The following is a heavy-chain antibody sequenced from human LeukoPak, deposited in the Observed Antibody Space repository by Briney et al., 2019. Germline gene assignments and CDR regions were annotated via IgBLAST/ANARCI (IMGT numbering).Heavy chain of an antibody. D-gene: IGHD1-26*01. CDR2: IYHSGST. V-gene: IGHV4-4*02. J-gene: IGHJ4*02. Sequence: SETLSLTCAVSGGSISSSDWWSWVRQPPGQGLEWIGEIYHSGSTNFNPSLKSRVTISVDKSMNQFSLKLSSVTAADTAMYYCASTRAGATTRYFDYWGQGTLVTVSS. CDR1: GGSISSSDW. CDR3: ASTRAGATTRYFDY.